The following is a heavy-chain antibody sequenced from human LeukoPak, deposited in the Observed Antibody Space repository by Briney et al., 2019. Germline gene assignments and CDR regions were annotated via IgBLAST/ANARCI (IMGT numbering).Heavy chain of an antibody. D-gene: IGHD2-2*01. J-gene: IGHJ6*02. Sequence: ASVKVSCKASGYTFTSYGISWVRQAPGQGLEWMGWISAYNGNTNYAQKLQGRVTMTTDTSTSTAYMELRSLRSDDTAVYYCARDIVVVPAATSYYYYGMDVWGQGTTVTVSS. V-gene: IGHV1-18*01. CDR2: ISAYNGNT. CDR1: GYTFTSYG. CDR3: ARDIVVVPAATSYYYYGMDV.